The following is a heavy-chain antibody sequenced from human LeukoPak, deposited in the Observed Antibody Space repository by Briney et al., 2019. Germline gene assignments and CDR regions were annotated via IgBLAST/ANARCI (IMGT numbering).Heavy chain of an antibody. CDR2: IYYSGST. CDR1: GDSISSSSYY. D-gene: IGHD3-10*01. V-gene: IGHV4-39*01. CDR3: VGSPWLA. Sequence: SETLSLTCTVSGDSISSSSYYSGWIRQPPGKGLEWIGSIYYSGSTYYNPSLKSRVTISVDTSKNQFSLKLSSVTAADTAVYYCVGSPWLAWGQGTLVTVSS. J-gene: IGHJ5*02.